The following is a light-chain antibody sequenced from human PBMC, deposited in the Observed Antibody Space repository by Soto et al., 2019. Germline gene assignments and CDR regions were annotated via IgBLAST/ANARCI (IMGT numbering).Light chain of an antibody. J-gene: IGLJ1*01. CDR2: VVN. CDR1: SSDVGGYNY. V-gene: IGLV2-8*01. Sequence: QSVLTQPPSASWSPGQSVAISCTGTSSDVGGYNYVSWYQQHPGKTPKLMIYVVNKLPSGVPDRVSGSNFGITASLTVSGLQAEDEADYYCISYAGSSNVVGAETKVSV. CDR3: ISYAGSSNV.